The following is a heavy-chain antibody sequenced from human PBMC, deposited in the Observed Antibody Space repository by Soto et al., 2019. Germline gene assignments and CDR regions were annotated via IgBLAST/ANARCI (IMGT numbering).Heavy chain of an antibody. V-gene: IGHV2-5*01. CDR3: AQNERCRDVYV. CDR1: GFSLSTNGVG. CDR2: LHWNDDR. D-gene: IGHD1-20*01. J-gene: IGHJ3*01. Sequence: QITLKESGPTLVKPTQTLTLTCTFSGFSLSTNGVGVAWIRQSPVQALEWLPLLHWNDDRRSSPSLKNRIPITNDTYKNQVVITMTNMEPGDTATYYCAQNERCRDVYVWGQGTMVTVSS.